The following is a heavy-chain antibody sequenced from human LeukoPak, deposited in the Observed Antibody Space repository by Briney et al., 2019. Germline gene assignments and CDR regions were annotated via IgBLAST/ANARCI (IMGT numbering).Heavy chain of an antibody. Sequence: SVKVSCKASGGTFSSYAISWVRQAPGQGLELMGGIIPIFGTANYAQKFQGRVRFTADESKSTAYMELSSLRSEDTAVYYCARYYCSSTSCPYYYYYMDVWGKGTTVTVSS. J-gene: IGHJ6*03. CDR2: IIPIFGTA. CDR1: GGTFSSYA. D-gene: IGHD2-2*01. V-gene: IGHV1-69*13. CDR3: ARYYCSSTSCPYYYYYMDV.